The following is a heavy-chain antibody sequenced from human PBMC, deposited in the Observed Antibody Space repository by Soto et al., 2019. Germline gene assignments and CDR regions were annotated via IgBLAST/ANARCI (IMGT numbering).Heavy chain of an antibody. CDR3: ESASAANNDPWFDP. D-gene: IGHD2-15*01. Sequence: SETLSLTCSVSGGSISSYYWSWIRQPPGKGLEWIGYIYYSGSTNYNPSIKSRVTISVDTSKNQFSLKLRSVTAADTAVYYCESASAANNDPWFDPWGQGTLVTVCS. V-gene: IGHV4-59*01. CDR2: IYYSGST. J-gene: IGHJ5*02. CDR1: GGSISSYY.